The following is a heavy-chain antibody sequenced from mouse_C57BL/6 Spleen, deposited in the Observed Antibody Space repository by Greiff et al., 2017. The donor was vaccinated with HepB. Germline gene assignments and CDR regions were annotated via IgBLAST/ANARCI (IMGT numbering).Heavy chain of an antibody. V-gene: IGHV5-4*01. CDR2: ISDGGSYT. CDR1: GFTFSSYA. J-gene: IGHJ2*01. Sequence: EVKLVESGGGLVKPGGSLKLSCAASGFTFSSYAMYWVRQTPEKRLEWVATISDGGSYTYYPDNVKGRFTISRDNAKNNLYLQMSHLKSEDTAMYYCARDPPREYYFDYWGQGTTLTVSS. CDR3: ARDPPREYYFDY.